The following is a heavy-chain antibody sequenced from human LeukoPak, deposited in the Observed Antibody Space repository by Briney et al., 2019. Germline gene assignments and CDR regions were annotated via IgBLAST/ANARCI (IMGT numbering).Heavy chain of an antibody. D-gene: IGHD5-12*01. CDR3: AKDRDSGYDYGWFDP. CDR1: GFTFSSYA. V-gene: IGHV3-23*01. J-gene: IGHJ5*02. CDR2: IGGSGGST. Sequence: GGSLRLSCAASGFTFSSYAMSWVRQAPGKGLEWVSAIGGSGGSTYYADSVKGRFTISRDNSKNTLYLQMNSLRAEDTAVYYCAKDRDSGYDYGWFDPWGQGTLVTVSS.